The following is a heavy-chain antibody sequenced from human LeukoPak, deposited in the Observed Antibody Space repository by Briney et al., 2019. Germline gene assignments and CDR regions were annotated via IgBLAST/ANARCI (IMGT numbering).Heavy chain of an antibody. CDR3: AKAEYDSSRSASDY. V-gene: IGHV3-23*01. CDR2: ISGSGGST. Sequence: GGSLRLSCAASGFTFSSYAMNWVRQAPGKGLEWVSVISGSGGSTYYADSVKGRFTISRDNSKNTLYLQMNSLRAEDTAVYYCAKAEYDSSRSASDYWGQGTLVTVSS. D-gene: IGHD3-22*01. CDR1: GFTFSSYA. J-gene: IGHJ4*02.